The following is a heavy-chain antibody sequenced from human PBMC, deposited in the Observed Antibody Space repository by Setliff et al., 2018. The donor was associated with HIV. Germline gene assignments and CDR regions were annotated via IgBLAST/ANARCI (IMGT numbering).Heavy chain of an antibody. CDR3: ARLWDTELGDY. Sequence: PSETLSLTCAVSGYSISSGYYWGWSRPPPGKGLEWIGSIYHSGSTYYNPSLKSRVTISVDTSKNQFSLKLSSVTAADTAVYYCARLWDTELGDYWGQGTLVTVSS. CDR1: GYSISSGYY. V-gene: IGHV4-38-2*01. CDR2: IYHSGST. D-gene: IGHD5-18*01. J-gene: IGHJ4*02.